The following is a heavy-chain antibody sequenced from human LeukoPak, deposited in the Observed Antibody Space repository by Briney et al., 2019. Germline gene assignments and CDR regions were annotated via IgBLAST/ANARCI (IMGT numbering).Heavy chain of an antibody. CDR3: ARGEGYSYGTEGLFDY. J-gene: IGHJ4*02. CDR1: GGSFSGYY. CDR2: INHSGST. D-gene: IGHD5-18*01. Sequence: SETLSLTCAVYGGSFSGYYWSWIRQPPGKGLEWIGEINHSGSTNYNPSLKSRVTISVDTSKNQFSLKLSSVTAADTAVYYCARGEGYSYGTEGLFDYWGQGTLVTVSS. V-gene: IGHV4-34*01.